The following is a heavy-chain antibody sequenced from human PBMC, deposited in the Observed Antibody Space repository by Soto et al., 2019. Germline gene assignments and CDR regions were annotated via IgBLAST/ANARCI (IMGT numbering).Heavy chain of an antibody. CDR2: LWYDGSNK. D-gene: IGHD3-9*01. V-gene: IGHV3-33*01. J-gene: IGHJ4*02. Sequence: EGSLRLSCAASGFTFSSYGMHWVRQAPGKGLEWVAVLWYDGSNKYYADSVKGRFTISRDNSKNTLYLQMNSLRAEDTAVYYCARDGSYYDILTGYPDYWGQGTLVPVSS. CDR3: ARDGSYYDILTGYPDY. CDR1: GFTFSSYG.